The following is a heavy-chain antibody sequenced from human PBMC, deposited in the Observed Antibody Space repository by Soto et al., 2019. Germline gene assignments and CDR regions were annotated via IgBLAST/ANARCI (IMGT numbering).Heavy chain of an antibody. D-gene: IGHD3-16*01. CDR2: INHSGST. V-gene: IGHV4-34*01. Sequence: AWDTLSLTCTFYGLSFSGDYCSLVLQPPGKGLEWIGEINHSGSTNYNPSLKSLVTISVDTSKNQFSLKLSSVTAADTAVYYCATLRVNTYRRGIEHCGQGHLVTVSS. CDR3: ATLRVNTYRRGIEH. J-gene: IGHJ5*02. CDR1: GLSFSGDY.